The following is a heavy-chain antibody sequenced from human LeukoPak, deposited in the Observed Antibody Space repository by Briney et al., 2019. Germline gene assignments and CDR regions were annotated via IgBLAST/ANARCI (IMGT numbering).Heavy chain of an antibody. CDR3: VRGSLLDNAFDI. J-gene: IGHJ3*02. D-gene: IGHD1-26*01. CDR1: GVSISTSYW. V-gene: IGHV4-4*02. CDR2: IYHSGAT. Sequence: SGTLSLTCAVSGVSISTSYWWSWVRQPPGKGLGWIGYIYHSGATNYNPSLKSRVTISVDKSKNQFSLKLTSVTAADTAVYYCVRGSLLDNAFDIWGQGTMVTVSS.